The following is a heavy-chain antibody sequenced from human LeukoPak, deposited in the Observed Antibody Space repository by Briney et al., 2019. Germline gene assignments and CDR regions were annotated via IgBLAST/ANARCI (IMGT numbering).Heavy chain of an antibody. D-gene: IGHD2-15*01. CDR2: INPSGGST. J-gene: IGHJ4*02. Sequence: ASVKVSCKASGYTFTSYYMHWVRQAPGQGLEWMGIINPSGGSTSYAQKFQGRVTMTRDMPTSTVYMELSSLRSEDTAVYYCARDRTRRYCSGGSCPGAYYFDYWGQGTLVTVSS. CDR3: ARDRTRRYCSGGSCPGAYYFDY. V-gene: IGHV1-46*01. CDR1: GYTFTSYY.